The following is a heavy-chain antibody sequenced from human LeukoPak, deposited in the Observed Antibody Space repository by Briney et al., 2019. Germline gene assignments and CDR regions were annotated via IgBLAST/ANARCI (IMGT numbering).Heavy chain of an antibody. CDR1: GYTFTTYY. J-gene: IGHJ5*01. CDR3: ARDPSGSWQWFDS. V-gene: IGHV1-46*01. CDR2: INPNGGGT. Sequence: ASVKVSCKASGYTFTTYYMHWVRPAPGQGLEWMGVINPNGGGTGYAQKFQGRVTMTRDTSTATVYMELTSLRSEDTAMYYCARDPSGSWQWFDSWGQGTLVTVSS. D-gene: IGHD1-26*01.